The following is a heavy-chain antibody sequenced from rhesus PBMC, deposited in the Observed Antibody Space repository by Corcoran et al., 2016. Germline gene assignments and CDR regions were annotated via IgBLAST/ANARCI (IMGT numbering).Heavy chain of an antibody. J-gene: IGHJ4*01. Sequence: DVQLVESGGGLVQPGGSLRLSCGASGFTFSDYWMAWGRQATGKGLEWVSSSIQPSGTNTYYLDPVKGRFTISRDNAKNTLYLQMNSLRVEDTAVYYCARRGIAAAGYYFDYWGQGVLVTVSS. CDR3: ARRGIAAAGYYFDY. V-gene: IGHV3-37*01. CDR2: SIQPSGTNT. CDR1: GFTFSDYW. D-gene: IGHD6-25*01.